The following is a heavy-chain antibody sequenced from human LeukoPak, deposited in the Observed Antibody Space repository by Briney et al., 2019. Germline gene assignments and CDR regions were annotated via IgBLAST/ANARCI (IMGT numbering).Heavy chain of an antibody. CDR2: IWYDASEK. Sequence: GGSLRLSCAASGFTFSGYGMHWVRQAPGKGLEWGAVIWYDASEKYCADTVKSRFTISRDNSKETLELKMNSLRAEDTALYCCVRMGRKTYGFDYWGQGALVIVSP. CDR3: VRMGRKTYGFDY. J-gene: IGHJ4*02. V-gene: IGHV3-33*08. CDR1: GFTFSGYG. D-gene: IGHD3-10*01.